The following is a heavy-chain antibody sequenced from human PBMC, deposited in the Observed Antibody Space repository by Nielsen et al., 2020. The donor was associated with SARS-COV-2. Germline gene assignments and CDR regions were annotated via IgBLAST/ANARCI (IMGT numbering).Heavy chain of an antibody. V-gene: IGHV3-33*06. CDR2: IWYDGSYK. CDR1: GFTFSNYA. Sequence: GESLKISCAASGFTFSNYAMHWVRQAPGKGLEWVAVIWYDGSYKYYADSEKGRFTISRDNSGNTLYLQMHSLRVEDTALYYCAKDDVVRGDAFDIWGQGTMVTVSS. J-gene: IGHJ3*02. D-gene: IGHD3-10*01. CDR3: AKDDVVRGDAFDI.